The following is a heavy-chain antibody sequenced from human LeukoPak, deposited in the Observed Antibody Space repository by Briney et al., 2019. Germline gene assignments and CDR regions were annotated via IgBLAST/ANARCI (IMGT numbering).Heavy chain of an antibody. CDR1: GFRFSIYW. CDR2: IKQDGSER. J-gene: IGHJ3*02. V-gene: IGHV3-7*01. CDR3: ARPGPDAFDI. Sequence: PGGSLRLSCAASGFRFSIYWVSWVRQAPGKGLEWVANIKQDGSERYYVDSVKGRFTISRDNAKNSLYLQMNSLRAEDTAVYYCARPGPDAFDIWGQGTMVTVSS.